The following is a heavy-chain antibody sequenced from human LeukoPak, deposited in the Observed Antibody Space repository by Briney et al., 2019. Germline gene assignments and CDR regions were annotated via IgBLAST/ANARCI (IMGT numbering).Heavy chain of an antibody. J-gene: IGHJ4*02. V-gene: IGHV3-33*08. CDR1: GFTFISSS. CDR3: ARARSLGIVATSFDY. Sequence: PGGSLRLSCAGSGFTFISSSMSWVRQAPGKGLEWVAVIWYDGSSKYYADSVKGRFTISRDNSKNTLYLQMNSLRAEDTAVYYCARARSLGIVATSFDYWGQGTLVTVSS. D-gene: IGHD5-12*01. CDR2: IWYDGSSK.